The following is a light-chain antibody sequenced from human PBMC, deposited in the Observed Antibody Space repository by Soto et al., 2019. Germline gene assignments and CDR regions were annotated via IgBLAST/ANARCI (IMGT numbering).Light chain of an antibody. CDR3: QQYNTYWT. V-gene: IGKV1-5*03. CDR2: KAS. J-gene: IGKJ1*01. CDR1: QSINTW. Sequence: DTQMTQSPSTLSASVGDRVTITCRASQSINTWLAWYQQKPGKAPKLLNYKASSLESGVPSRFSGSGSGTEFTLTISSLQPDDFATYYCQQYNTYWTFGQGTKVEVK.